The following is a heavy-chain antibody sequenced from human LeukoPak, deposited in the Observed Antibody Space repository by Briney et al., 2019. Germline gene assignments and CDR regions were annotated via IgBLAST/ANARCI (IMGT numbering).Heavy chain of an antibody. J-gene: IGHJ6*02. Sequence: PGGSLRLSCAASGFTFSSYWMHWVRQAPGKGLVWVSRINGDGGSTTYADSVKGRFTISRDNAKNTLYLQMNRLRAEDTAVYYCAKDLYTGSWYYGMDVWGQGTTVTVSS. D-gene: IGHD6-6*01. CDR1: GFTFSSYW. CDR3: AKDLYTGSWYYGMDV. V-gene: IGHV3-74*01. CDR2: INGDGGST.